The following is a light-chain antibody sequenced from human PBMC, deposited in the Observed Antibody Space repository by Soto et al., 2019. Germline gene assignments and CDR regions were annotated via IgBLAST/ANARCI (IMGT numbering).Light chain of an antibody. V-gene: IGKV1-39*01. Sequence: DIQVTQSPSSLSASVGKKVTITCRASQRISVYLNWYKQKPGRAPKLLIYTASTLQSGVPSRFSGSGSGTYFPLTINSLQPEDCGTSYCQQSYNTPSTFGQGTRREI. CDR1: QRISVY. CDR2: TAS. CDR3: QQSYNTPST. J-gene: IGKJ5*01.